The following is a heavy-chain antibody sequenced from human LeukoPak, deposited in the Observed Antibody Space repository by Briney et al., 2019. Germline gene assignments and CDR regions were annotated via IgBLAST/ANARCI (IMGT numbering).Heavy chain of an antibody. D-gene: IGHD3-16*01. CDR3: ARLSMHTFGGARSGFDY. V-gene: IGHV4-39*01. Sequence: PSETLSLPCTVSGGSITSSTYYWGWVRQPPGKGLEWIGHMYYTGSTYHNPSLKSRVTTSVDTSKKQFSLKLPSVTAADTAVYYCARLSMHTFGGARSGFDYWGQGTLVTVSS. CDR1: GGSITSSTYY. CDR2: MYYTGST. J-gene: IGHJ4*02.